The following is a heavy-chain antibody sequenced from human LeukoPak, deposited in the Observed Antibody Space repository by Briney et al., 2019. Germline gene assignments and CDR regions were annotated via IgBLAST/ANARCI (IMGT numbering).Heavy chain of an antibody. V-gene: IGHV3-15*01. D-gene: IGHD2-15*01. Sequence: GGSLRLSCAASGFTFSNAWMSWVRQAPGKGLEWVGRIKSKTDGGTTDYAAPVKGRFTISRDDSKNTLYLQMNSPKTEDTAVYYCTTDVTGYCSGGSCPPGYWGQGTLVTVSS. CDR3: TTDVTGYCSGGSCPPGY. CDR1: GFTFSNAW. J-gene: IGHJ4*02. CDR2: IKSKTDGGTT.